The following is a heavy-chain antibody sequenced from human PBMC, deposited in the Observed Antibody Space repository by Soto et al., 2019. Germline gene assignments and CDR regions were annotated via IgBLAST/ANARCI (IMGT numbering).Heavy chain of an antibody. CDR3: ARTNDSSGYYYRYYYYGMDV. J-gene: IGHJ6*02. CDR1: GGTFSSYA. CDR2: IIPIFGTA. Sequence: QVQLVQSGAEVKKPGSSVKVSCKDSGGTFSSYAISWVRQAPGQGLEWMGGIIPIFGTANYAQKFQGRVTITADESTSTAYMELSSLRSEDTAVYYCARTNDSSGYYYRYYYYGMDVWGQVTTVTVSS. V-gene: IGHV1-69*12. D-gene: IGHD3-22*01.